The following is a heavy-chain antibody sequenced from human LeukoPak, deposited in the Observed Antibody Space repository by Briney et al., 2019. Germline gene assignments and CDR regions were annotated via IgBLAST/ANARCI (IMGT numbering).Heavy chain of an antibody. V-gene: IGHV1-8*01. CDR1: GYTFTSYD. J-gene: IGHJ6*03. CDR3: AIPRAWEFGESYYYMDV. Sequence: ASVKVSCKASGYTFTSYDINWVRQATGQGLEWMGWMNPNSDNTGYAQKFQGRVTMTRNTSISTAYMELSSLRSEDKAVYYCAIPRAWEFGESYYYMDVWGKGTTVTVSS. CDR2: MNPNSDNT. D-gene: IGHD3-10*01.